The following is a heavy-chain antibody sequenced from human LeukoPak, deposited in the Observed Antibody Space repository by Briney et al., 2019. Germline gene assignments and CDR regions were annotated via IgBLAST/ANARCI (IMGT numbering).Heavy chain of an antibody. D-gene: IGHD3-16*01. CDR3: ARWGPRSYYYYYMDV. CDR2: MNPNSGNT. V-gene: IGHV1-8*01. Sequence: ASVKVSCKASGYTFTSYDINWVRQPTGQGLEWMGWMNPNSGNTGYAQKFQGRVTMTRNTSISTAYMELSSLRSEDTAVYYCARWGPRSYYYYYMDVWGKGTTVTVSS. CDR1: GYTFTSYD. J-gene: IGHJ6*03.